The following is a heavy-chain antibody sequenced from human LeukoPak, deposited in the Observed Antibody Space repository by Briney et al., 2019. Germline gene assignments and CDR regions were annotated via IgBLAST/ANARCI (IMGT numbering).Heavy chain of an antibody. Sequence: PSQTLSLTCTVSGGSISTGGYYWSWVRPNPGKDLEWIGYIYYTGSTYYNPSLKSRVTISVDTSKNQFSLKLTSVTAADTAVYYCARVPLVWGQGALVTVSS. V-gene: IGHV4-31*03. CDR1: GGSISTGGYY. CDR2: IYYTGST. CDR3: ARVPLV. J-gene: IGHJ4*02.